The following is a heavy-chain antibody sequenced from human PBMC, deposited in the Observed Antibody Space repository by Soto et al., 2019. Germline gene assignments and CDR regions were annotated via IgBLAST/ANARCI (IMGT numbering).Heavy chain of an antibody. V-gene: IGHV1-8*01. CDR1: GYGFTRLD. Sequence: ASVKVSCKASGYGFTRLDINWVRQTAGQGLEWMGWMEPSTGRTGYAQKFQGRVTMTRDTSINTAYMELTTLTSDDTAFYYCARGVSAGVDYWGQGTLVTVSS. D-gene: IGHD1-26*01. CDR3: ARGVSAGVDY. CDR2: MEPSTGRT. J-gene: IGHJ4*02.